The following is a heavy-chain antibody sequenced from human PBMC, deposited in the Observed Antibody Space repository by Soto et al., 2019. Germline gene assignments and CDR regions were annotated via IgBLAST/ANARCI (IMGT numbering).Heavy chain of an antibody. D-gene: IGHD6-13*01. Sequence: GGSLRLSCAAAGFAFSTYAMTWVRQAPGKGLEWVSVISGSGGSSYYAASVKGRFTISRDNSKNTLFLQMNGLRAEDMAVYYCAKVTKRAAAGRYEYYKYGMDVWGQGTTVTVSS. V-gene: IGHV3-23*01. CDR2: ISGSGGSS. J-gene: IGHJ6*02. CDR3: AKVTKRAAAGRYEYYKYGMDV. CDR1: GFAFSTYA.